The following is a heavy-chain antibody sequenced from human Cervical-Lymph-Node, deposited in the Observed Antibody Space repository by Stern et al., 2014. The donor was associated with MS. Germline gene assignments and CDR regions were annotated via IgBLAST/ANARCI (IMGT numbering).Heavy chain of an antibody. D-gene: IGHD5-24*01. V-gene: IGHV4-4*02. CDR2: IYHSGSS. J-gene: IGHJ4*02. CDR1: GGSTSSSNW. Sequence: QVQLQESGPGLVKPSGTLSLTCAVSGGSTSSSNWWSWVRQPPGKGLEWIGEIYHSGSSNYNPSLKSRVTIAVDKSKNQFSLKLSSVTAADTAVYYCARGLVGYKSFYYFDYWGQGTLVTVSS. CDR3: ARGLVGYKSFYYFDY.